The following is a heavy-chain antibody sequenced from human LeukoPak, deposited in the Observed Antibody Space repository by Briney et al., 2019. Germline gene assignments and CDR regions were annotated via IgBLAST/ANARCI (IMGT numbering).Heavy chain of an antibody. D-gene: IGHD3-22*01. J-gene: IGHJ4*02. CDR2: ISYDGSNK. V-gene: IGHV3-30-3*01. CDR1: GFTFSSYA. Sequence: GGSLRLSCAAPGFTFSSYAMHWVRQAPGKGLEWVAVISYDGSNKYYADSVKGRFTISRDNSKNTLYLQMNSLRAEDTAVYYCARAESDSSGYYYPFDYWGQGTLVTVSS. CDR3: ARAESDSSGYYYPFDY.